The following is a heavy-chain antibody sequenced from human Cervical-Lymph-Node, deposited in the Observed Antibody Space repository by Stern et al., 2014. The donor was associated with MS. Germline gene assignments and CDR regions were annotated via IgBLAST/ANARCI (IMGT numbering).Heavy chain of an antibody. CDR3: ARANYDFWSGYPDFHYYGMDV. D-gene: IGHD3-3*01. CDR2: ISYGGSNK. V-gene: IGHV3-30-3*01. J-gene: IGHJ6*02. CDR1: GFTFSRYA. Sequence: VQLVESGGGVVQPGRSLRLSCAASGFTFSRYALHWVRQAPGTGLEWVAVISYGGSNKYYADAVKGRFTISRDNSKNTLYLQMNSLRAEDTAVYYCARANYDFWSGYPDFHYYGMDVWGQGTTVTVSS.